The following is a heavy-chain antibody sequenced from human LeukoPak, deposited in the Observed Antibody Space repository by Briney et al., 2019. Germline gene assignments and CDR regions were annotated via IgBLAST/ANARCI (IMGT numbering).Heavy chain of an antibody. V-gene: IGHV3-23*01. J-gene: IGHJ4*02. CDR2: ISGSGGST. CDR3: AKENEGYSYGYAVDY. CDR1: GFTFSSYA. D-gene: IGHD5-18*01. Sequence: PGGSLRLSCAASGFTFSSYAMDWVRQAPGKGLEWVSYISGSGGSTHYADSVKGRFTISRDNSKNTLYLQMNSLRAEDTAVYYCAKENEGYSYGYAVDYWGQGTLVTVSS.